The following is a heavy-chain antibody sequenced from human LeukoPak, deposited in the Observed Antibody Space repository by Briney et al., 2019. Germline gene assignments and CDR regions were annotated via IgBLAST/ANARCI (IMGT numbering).Heavy chain of an antibody. CDR1: GDSISNYY. CDR2: MYNRGST. J-gene: IGHJ4*02. Sequence: SETLSLTCTVSGDSISNYYWSWLRQSPGKELEWIGYMYNRGSTIYNPSLKSRVTISTDTSKNQFSLRLTSVTAADTAVSCARAEKAVTGTLDSWGQGTLITVSS. D-gene: IGHD6-19*01. V-gene: IGHV4-59*01. CDR3: ARAEKAVTGTLDS.